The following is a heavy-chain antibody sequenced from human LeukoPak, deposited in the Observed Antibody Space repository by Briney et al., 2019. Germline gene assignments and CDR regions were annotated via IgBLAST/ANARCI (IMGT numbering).Heavy chain of an antibody. Sequence: SETLSLSRTVSGGAITNDFWSWIRQPPGMGLEWIGYMYYSGITNYHPSIKSRVTISIDTSKNQFSLKLSSVTAADTAVYYCAKVITGLYAFDIWGQGTMVTVSS. CDR3: AKVITGLYAFDI. J-gene: IGHJ3*02. CDR1: GGAITNDF. CDR2: MYYSGIT. D-gene: IGHD3-22*01. V-gene: IGHV4-59*01.